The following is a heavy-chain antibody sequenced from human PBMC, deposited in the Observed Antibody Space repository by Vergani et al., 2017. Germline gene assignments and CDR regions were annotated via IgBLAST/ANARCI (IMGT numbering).Heavy chain of an antibody. CDR3: AGFWNSGIVVVPADRGKMDV. Sequence: QVQLQQWGAGRLKPSETLSLTCAVYGGPFSGYYWSWIRQPPGKGLEWIGEINHSGSTNYNPSLKSRVTISVDTAKNQFSLKLGSVTAADTAVYYCAGFWNSGIVVVPADRGKMDVWDKGTTVTVSS. V-gene: IGHV4-34*01. D-gene: IGHD2-2*01. CDR2: INHSGST. CDR1: GGPFSGYY. J-gene: IGHJ6*04.